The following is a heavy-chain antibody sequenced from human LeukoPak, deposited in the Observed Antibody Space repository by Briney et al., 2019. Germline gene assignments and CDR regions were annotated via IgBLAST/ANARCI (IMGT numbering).Heavy chain of an antibody. CDR3: ARDYTLDYGMDV. J-gene: IGHJ6*02. CDR2: IYSGGST. CDR1: GFTVSSNY. Sequence: PGGSLGLSCAASGFTVSSNYMSWVRQAPGKGLEWVSVIYSGGSTYYADSVKGRFTISRDNSKNTLYLQMNSLRAEDTAVYYCARDYTLDYGMDVWGQGTTVTVSS. V-gene: IGHV3-53*01.